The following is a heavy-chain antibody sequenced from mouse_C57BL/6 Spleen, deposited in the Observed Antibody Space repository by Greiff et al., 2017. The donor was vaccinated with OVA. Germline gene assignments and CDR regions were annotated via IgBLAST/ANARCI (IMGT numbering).Heavy chain of an antibody. J-gene: IGHJ4*01. CDR3: AGYYGSSSYYAMDY. V-gene: IGHV1-55*01. CDR1: GYTFTSYW. CDR2: IYPGSGST. D-gene: IGHD1-1*01. Sequence: QVQLQQSGAELVKPGASVKMSCKASGYTFTSYWITWVKQRPGQGLEWIGDIYPGSGSTNYNEKFKSKATLTVDTSSSTAYMQLSSLTSEDSAVYYCAGYYGSSSYYAMDYWGQGTSVTVSS.